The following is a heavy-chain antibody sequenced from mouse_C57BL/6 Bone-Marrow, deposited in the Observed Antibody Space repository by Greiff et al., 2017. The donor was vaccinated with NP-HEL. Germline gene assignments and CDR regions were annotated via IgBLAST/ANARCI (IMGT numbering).Heavy chain of an antibody. Sequence: EVQLQESGGGLVKPGGSLKLSCAASGFTFSSYAMSWVRQTPEKRLEWVATISDGGSYTYYPDNVKGRFTIARDNAKNNLYLQMSHLKSEDTAMYYCARGHYYGSSFDYWGQGTTLTVSS. CDR3: ARGHYYGSSFDY. CDR2: ISDGGSYT. CDR1: GFTFSSYA. V-gene: IGHV5-4*01. J-gene: IGHJ2*01. D-gene: IGHD1-1*01.